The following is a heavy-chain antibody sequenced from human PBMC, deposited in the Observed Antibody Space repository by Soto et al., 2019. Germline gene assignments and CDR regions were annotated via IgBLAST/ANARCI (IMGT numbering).Heavy chain of an antibody. CDR3: AKVPNSGSYFYFDY. D-gene: IGHD1-26*01. J-gene: IGHJ4*02. CDR2: ISGSGGNT. V-gene: IGHV3-23*01. Sequence: GGSLRLSCAASGFTFSSYAMGWVRQSPGGGLEWVSAISGSGGNTYYPDSVKGRFTISRDNSESTLYLQMNSLRAEDTALYYCAKVPNSGSYFYFDYWGLGTLVTVSS. CDR1: GFTFSSYA.